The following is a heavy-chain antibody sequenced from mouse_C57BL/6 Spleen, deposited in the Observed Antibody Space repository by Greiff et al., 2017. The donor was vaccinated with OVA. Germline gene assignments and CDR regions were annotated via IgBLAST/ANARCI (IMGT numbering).Heavy chain of an antibody. CDR2: IRNKANGYTT. D-gene: IGHD1-1*01. CDR1: GFTFTDYY. CDR3: ARALLGAMDD. V-gene: IGHV7-3*01. Sequence: EVKLMESGGGLVQPGGSLSLSCAASGFTFTDYYMSWVRQPPGKALEWLGFIRNKANGYTTEYSASVKGRFTISRDNSQSILYLQMNALRAEDSATYYCARALLGAMDDWGQGTSVTVAS. J-gene: IGHJ4*01.